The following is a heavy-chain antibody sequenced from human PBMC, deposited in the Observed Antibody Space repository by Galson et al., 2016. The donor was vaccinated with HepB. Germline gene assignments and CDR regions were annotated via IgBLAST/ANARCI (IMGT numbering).Heavy chain of an antibody. V-gene: IGHV2-5*01. J-gene: IGHJ4*02. CDR3: SRRTLHAGHWTFDY. Sequence: PALVKPTQTLTLTCTFSGFSLSTSGVGVVWIRQPPGEALEWLALIYWNDDKRYSPSLKSSFSITKDTSKNQVVLTMTNMDPVDTATYYCSRRTLHAGHWTFDYWGQGTLVTVSS. D-gene: IGHD1-1*01. CDR1: GFSLSTSGVG. CDR2: IYWNDDK.